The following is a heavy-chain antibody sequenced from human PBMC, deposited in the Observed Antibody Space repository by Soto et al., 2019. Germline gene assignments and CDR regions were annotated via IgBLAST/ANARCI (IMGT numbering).Heavy chain of an antibody. D-gene: IGHD3-3*01. J-gene: IGHJ4*02. CDR3: ARLSLPTIFGGVPDY. Sequence: ASVKVSCKASGYTFTSYGISWVRQAPGQGLEWMGWISAYNGNTNYAQKLQGRVTMTTHTSTTTAYMELKSPRTADTADNYCARLSLPTIFGGVPDYWGQGTLVTVS. CDR1: GYTFTSYG. V-gene: IGHV1-18*01. CDR2: ISAYNGNT.